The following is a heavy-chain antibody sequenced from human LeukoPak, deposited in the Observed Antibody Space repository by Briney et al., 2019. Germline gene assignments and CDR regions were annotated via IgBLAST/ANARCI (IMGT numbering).Heavy chain of an antibody. CDR3: ARNPETSIYGDYRY. CDR1: GFTFDDYG. Sequence: PGGSLRLSCAASGFTFDDYGMSWVRQAPGKGLEWVSGINWNGGSTGYADSVKGRFTISRDNAKNSLYLQMNSLRAEDTALYYCARNPETSIYGDYRYWGQGTLVTVSS. J-gene: IGHJ4*02. V-gene: IGHV3-20*04. CDR2: INWNGGST. D-gene: IGHD4-17*01.